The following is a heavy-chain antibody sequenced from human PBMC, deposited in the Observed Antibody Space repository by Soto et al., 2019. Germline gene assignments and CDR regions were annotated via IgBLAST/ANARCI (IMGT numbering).Heavy chain of an antibody. CDR1: GFTVSSNY. J-gene: IGHJ4*02. Sequence: EVQLVESGGGLVQPGGSLRLSCAASGFTVSSNYMSWVRQAPGKGLEWVSVIYSGGSTYYADSVKGRFTISRDNSKNTVFLQMNSLRAEDTAVYYCARDNWADDSSGHCDYWGQGTLVTVSS. D-gene: IGHD6-19*01. CDR3: ARDNWADDSSGHCDY. V-gene: IGHV3-66*01. CDR2: IYSGGST.